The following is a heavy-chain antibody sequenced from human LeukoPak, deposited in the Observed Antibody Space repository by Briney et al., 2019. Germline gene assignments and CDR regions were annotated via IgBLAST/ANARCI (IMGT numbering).Heavy chain of an antibody. V-gene: IGHV3-9*01. CDR1: GFTFDDYA. Sequence: PGRSLRLSCAASGFTFDDYAMHWVRQAPGKGLEWVSGISWNSGSIGYADSVKGRFTISRDNAKNSLYLQMNSLRAEDTAVYYCASRYYSPIWGQGTMVTVSS. CDR2: ISWNSGSI. J-gene: IGHJ3*02. CDR3: ASRYYSPI. D-gene: IGHD3-10*01.